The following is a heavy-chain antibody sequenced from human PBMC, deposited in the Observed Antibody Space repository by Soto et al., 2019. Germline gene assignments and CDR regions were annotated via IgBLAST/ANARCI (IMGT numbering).Heavy chain of an antibody. V-gene: IGHV4-61*01. CDR3: ARGATVTQYDY. D-gene: IGHD4-17*01. CDR2: GSYSGTT. J-gene: IGHJ4*02. CDR1: GVSVSSGSFY. Sequence: QVQLQESGPGLVKPSETLSLTCTVSGVSVSSGSFYWAWIRQPPGKGLEWIGFGSYSGTTNYKPSLKCRVTISVYTSRSQISLKVSSLTAADTAVYYCARGATVTQYDYWGQGTLVTVSS.